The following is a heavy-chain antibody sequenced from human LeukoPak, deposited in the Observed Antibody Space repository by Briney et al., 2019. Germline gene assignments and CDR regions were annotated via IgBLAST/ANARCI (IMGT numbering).Heavy chain of an antibody. V-gene: IGHV4-59*01. D-gene: IGHD6-19*01. CDR3: ARDSSGWYDFDY. CDR1: GVSISSYY. J-gene: IGHJ4*02. CDR2: IYYSGST. Sequence: SETLSLTCTVSGVSISSYYWSWIRQPPGKGLEWIGYIYYSGSTNYNPSLKSRVTISVDTSKNQFSLKLSSVTAADTAVYYCARDSSGWYDFDYWGQGPLVTVSS.